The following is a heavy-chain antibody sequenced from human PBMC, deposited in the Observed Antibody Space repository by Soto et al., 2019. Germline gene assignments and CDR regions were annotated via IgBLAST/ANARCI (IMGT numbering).Heavy chain of an antibody. CDR1: GFTFSSYG. CDR3: ARDHYGSGSYYNL. D-gene: IGHD3-10*01. J-gene: IGHJ4*02. Sequence: QVQLVESGGGVVQPGRSLRLSCAASGFTFSSYGMHWVRQAPGKGLEWVAVIWYDGSNKYYADSVKGRFTISRDNSKNTLYLQMNSLRAEDTAVYYCARDHYGSGSYYNLWGQGTLVTVSS. CDR2: IWYDGSNK. V-gene: IGHV3-33*01.